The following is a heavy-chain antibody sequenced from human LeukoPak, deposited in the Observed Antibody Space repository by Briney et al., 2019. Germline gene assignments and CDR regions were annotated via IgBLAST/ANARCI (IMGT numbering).Heavy chain of an antibody. CDR3: ASKIAVAGTEMDAFDI. CDR2: ISGSGGST. Sequence: PGGSLRLSCAASGFTFSSYAMSWVRQAPGKGLEWVSAISGSGGSTYCADSVKGRFTISRDNSKNTLYLQMNSLRAEDTAVYYCASKIAVAGTEMDAFDIWGQGTMVTVSS. V-gene: IGHV3-23*01. CDR1: GFTFSSYA. D-gene: IGHD6-19*01. J-gene: IGHJ3*02.